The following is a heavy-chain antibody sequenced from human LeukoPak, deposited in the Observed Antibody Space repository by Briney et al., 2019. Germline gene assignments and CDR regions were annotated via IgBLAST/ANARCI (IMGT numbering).Heavy chain of an antibody. CDR1: GGSFNDYY. CDR3: AGPPSERLAYSRGWYYFDY. J-gene: IGHJ4*02. V-gene: IGHV4-34*01. D-gene: IGHD6-19*01. CDR2: INLRGST. Sequence: SETLSLTCAVYGGSFNDYYWNWIRQPPGKGLEWIGEINLRGSTDYNPSLKSRVTMSLDTSKNQFSLKLTSVTAADTAVYYCAGPPSERLAYSRGWYYFDYGGQGTLVTVSS.